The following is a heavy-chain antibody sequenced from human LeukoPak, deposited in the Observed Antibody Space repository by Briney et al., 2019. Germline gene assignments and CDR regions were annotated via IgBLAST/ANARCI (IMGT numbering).Heavy chain of an antibody. D-gene: IGHD3-10*01. Sequence: ASVKVSSKASGYTFTTYNINWVRQATGQGLEWMGWMNPSTGNTGYAQRFQGRVTMTRNTSIGTAYMELSSLTSDDTAVYYCARGPALVRGVITASGGDYWGQGVLVTVSS. J-gene: IGHJ4*02. CDR2: MNPSTGNT. CDR3: ARGPALVRGVITASGGDY. V-gene: IGHV1-8*01. CDR1: GYTFTTYN.